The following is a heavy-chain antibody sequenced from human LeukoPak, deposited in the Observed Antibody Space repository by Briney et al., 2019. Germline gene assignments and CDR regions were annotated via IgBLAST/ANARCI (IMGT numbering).Heavy chain of an antibody. D-gene: IGHD1-26*01. CDR1: GGSFNDYY. CDR2: IYYSGTT. CDR3: TRDRGHGSQDY. Sequence: SETLSLTCTVSGGSFNDYYWGWIRQPPGKGPEWIGSIYYSGTTFYNPSLKNRVTISMDTSKSQFSLKLSSVTAADTAVYSCTRDRGHGSQDYWGQGTLVTVS. V-gene: IGHV4-39*07. J-gene: IGHJ4*02.